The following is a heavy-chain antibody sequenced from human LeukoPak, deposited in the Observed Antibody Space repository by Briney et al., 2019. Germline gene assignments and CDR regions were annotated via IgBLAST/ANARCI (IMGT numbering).Heavy chain of an antibody. CDR2: IYYSGST. V-gene: IGHV4-31*03. D-gene: IGHD4-17*01. CDR3: ARKYFGDYSPAYYFDY. CDR1: GGSISSGGYY. J-gene: IGHJ4*02. Sequence: SETLSLTCTVSGGSISSGGYYWSWIRQHPGKGLEWIGHIYYSGSTYYNPSLKSRITISVDTSKNQFSLKLSSVTAADTALYYCARKYFGDYSPAYYFDYWGQGTLVTVTS.